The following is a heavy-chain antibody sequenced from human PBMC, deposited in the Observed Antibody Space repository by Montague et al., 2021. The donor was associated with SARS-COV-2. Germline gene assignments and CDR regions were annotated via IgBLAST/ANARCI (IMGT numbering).Heavy chain of an antibody. D-gene: IGHD3-22*01. CDR1: GGSISSSSYY. V-gene: IGHV4-39*01. Sequence: SETLSLTCTVSGGSISSSSYYWGWHRQPPGKGLEWNGCIYYSGSTYHSPSLKVSVTISVDTSKNQFSLKLSSVTAADMAVYYCACPPSYYVSSGSDAFDIWGQGTMVTVSS. CDR2: IYYSGST. CDR3: ACPPSYYVSSGSDAFDI. J-gene: IGHJ3*02.